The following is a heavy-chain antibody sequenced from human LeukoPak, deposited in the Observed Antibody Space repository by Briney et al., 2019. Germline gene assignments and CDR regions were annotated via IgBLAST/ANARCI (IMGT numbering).Heavy chain of an antibody. CDR2: INHSGST. CDR1: GFTFSSYA. CDR3: ARGIQLWALWFDP. D-gene: IGHD5-18*01. J-gene: IGHJ5*02. V-gene: IGHV4-34*01. Sequence: PGGSLRLSCAASGFTFSSYAMHWVRQPPGKGLEWIGEINHSGSTNYNPSLKSRVTISVDTSKNQFSLKLSSVTAADTAVYYCARGIQLWALWFDPWGQGTLVTVSS.